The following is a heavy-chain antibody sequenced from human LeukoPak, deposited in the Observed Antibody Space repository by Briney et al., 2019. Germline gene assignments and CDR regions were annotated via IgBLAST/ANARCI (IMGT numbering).Heavy chain of an antibody. V-gene: IGHV1-18*01. J-gene: IGHJ5*02. CDR1: GYTFTSYG. D-gene: IGHD2-2*01. CDR2: ISAYNGNT. Sequence: GASVKVSCKASGYTFTSYGISWVRQAPGQGLEWMGWISAYNGNTNYAQKLQGRVTMTTDTSTSPAYLELRSLRSDDTAVYYCARDIRIVVVPAAPLWFDPWGQGTLVTVSS. CDR3: ARDIRIVVVPAAPLWFDP.